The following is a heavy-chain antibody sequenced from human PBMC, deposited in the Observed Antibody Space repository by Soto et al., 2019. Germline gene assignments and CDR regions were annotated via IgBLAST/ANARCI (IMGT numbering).Heavy chain of an antibody. CDR3: AREHHYGGSSYGMDV. V-gene: IGHV1-18*04. CDR2: ISTYNDNT. J-gene: IGHJ6*02. CDR1: GYTFTSFG. D-gene: IGHD1-26*01. Sequence: QVHLVQSGAEVRKPGASVEVSCKASGYTFTSFGVSWVRQAPGQGLEWMGWISTYNDNTIYAQKFQGRVTMSTHTSMNLVYMQLRRLTSDDTAVYYCAREHHYGGSSYGMDVWGQGTTVTVSS.